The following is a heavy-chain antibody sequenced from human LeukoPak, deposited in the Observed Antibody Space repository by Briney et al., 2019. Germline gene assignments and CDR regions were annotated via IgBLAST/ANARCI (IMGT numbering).Heavy chain of an antibody. V-gene: IGHV1-2*02. D-gene: IGHD1-26*01. Sequence: GASVKVSCKASGYNFTDYYIHWVRQAPGQGLEWMGWINPKSGGTNYAQKFRGRVTVTRDTSISTAYMELSGLRSDDTAVYYCARDSGLGPTWHPFDHWGQGTPVTVSS. CDR3: ARDSGLGPTWHPFDH. CDR2: INPKSGGT. CDR1: GYNFTDYY. J-gene: IGHJ4*02.